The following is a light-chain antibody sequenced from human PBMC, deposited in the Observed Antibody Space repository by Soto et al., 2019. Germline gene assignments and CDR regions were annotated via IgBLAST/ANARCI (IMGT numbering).Light chain of an antibody. Sequence: DIQMTQSPSTLSASVGDRVTITCRASQSISDWLAWYQQKPGKAPKLLIYDASTLQSGVPSRFSGSGSGTEFTLTISSLQPDDFATYYCQEYKSATFGQGTKV. CDR1: QSISDW. J-gene: IGKJ2*01. CDR2: DAS. CDR3: QEYKSAT. V-gene: IGKV1-5*01.